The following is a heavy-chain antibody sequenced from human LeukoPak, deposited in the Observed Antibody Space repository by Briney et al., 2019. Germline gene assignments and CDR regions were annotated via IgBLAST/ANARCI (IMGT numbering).Heavy chain of an antibody. V-gene: IGHV4-59*08. CDR3: ARLRIADFDY. J-gene: IGHJ4*02. D-gene: IGHD6-13*01. CDR1: GGSISSYY. Sequence: SETLSLTCTVSGGSISSYYWSWIRQPPGKGLEWIGYIYYSGSTNYNPSLKSRVTISVDTSKNQFSLKLRSVTAADTALYYCARLRIADFDYWGQGTLVTVSS. CDR2: IYYSGST.